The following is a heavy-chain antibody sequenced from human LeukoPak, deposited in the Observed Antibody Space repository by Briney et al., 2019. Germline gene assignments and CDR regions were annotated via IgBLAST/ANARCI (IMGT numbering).Heavy chain of an antibody. Sequence: SVKVSCKASGGTFSTSAISWVRQAPGQGLEWMGSIFPIFKTVNYAENFQGRVTITADESTSIAYMDLSSLRSEDTAMYYCARVYLAGAFDVWGQGTLVTVSS. D-gene: IGHD2-21*01. CDR1: GGTFSTSA. J-gene: IGHJ3*01. CDR2: IFPIFKTV. CDR3: ARVYLAGAFDV. V-gene: IGHV1-69*13.